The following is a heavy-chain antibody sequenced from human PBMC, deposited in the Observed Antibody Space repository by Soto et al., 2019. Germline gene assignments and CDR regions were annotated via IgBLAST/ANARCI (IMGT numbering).Heavy chain of an antibody. CDR1: GFTFSSYG. D-gene: IGHD3-9*01. CDR3: AKGPNFDILTGYYPGGFDP. Sequence: QVQLVESGGGVVQPGRSLRLSCAASGFTFSSYGMHWVRQAPGKGLEWVAVISYDGSNKYYADSVKGRFTISRDNSKNTLYLQINSLRAEDTAVYYCAKGPNFDILTGYYPGGFDPWGQGTLVTVSS. J-gene: IGHJ5*02. V-gene: IGHV3-30*18. CDR2: ISYDGSNK.